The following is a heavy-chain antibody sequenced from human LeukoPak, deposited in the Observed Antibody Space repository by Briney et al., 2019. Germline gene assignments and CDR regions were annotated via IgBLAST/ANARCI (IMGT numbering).Heavy chain of an antibody. V-gene: IGHV4-59*01. J-gene: IGHJ5*02. D-gene: IGHD3-10*01. CDR3: ARDSGTTGEVKFDP. CDR2: IYYSGST. Sequence: SETLSLTCTVSGGSINTYYWSWIRQPPGKGLEWIGYIYYSGSTNYNPSLKSRVTMSADTSKNQFSLKLRTVTAADTAVYYCARDSGTTGEVKFDPWGQGTLVTVSS. CDR1: GGSINTYY.